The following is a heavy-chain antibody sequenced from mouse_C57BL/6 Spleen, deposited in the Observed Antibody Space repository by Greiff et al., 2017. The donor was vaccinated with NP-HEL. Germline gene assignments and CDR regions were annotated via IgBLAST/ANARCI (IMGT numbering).Heavy chain of an antibody. CDR3: ARSYYGSSFWFAY. CDR1: GYTFTSYW. CDR2: LDPNRGGT. D-gene: IGHD1-1*01. Sequence: QVQLQQPGAELVKPGASVKLSCKASGYTFTSYWMHWVKQRPGRGLEWIGRLDPNRGGTKYNEKFKSKATLTVDKPSSTAYMQLSSLTSEDSAVYYCARSYYGSSFWFAYWGQGTLVTVSA. J-gene: IGHJ3*01. V-gene: IGHV1-72*01.